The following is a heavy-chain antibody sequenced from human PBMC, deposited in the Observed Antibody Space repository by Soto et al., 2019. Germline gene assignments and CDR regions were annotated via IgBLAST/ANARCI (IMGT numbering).Heavy chain of an antibody. D-gene: IGHD6-13*01. CDR3: ARGVNCMGV. J-gene: IGHJ6*02. V-gene: IGHV3-74*01. CDR2: INSDGSST. Sequence: GSLRLACAASGXPVSSYGMDRVRQAPGKGLVLVSRINSDGSSTSYADSVNCRFTISIYNAKNTLYLQMNSLRYYETAVYYCARGVNCMGVWGPGTTCTVS. CDR1: GXPVSSYG.